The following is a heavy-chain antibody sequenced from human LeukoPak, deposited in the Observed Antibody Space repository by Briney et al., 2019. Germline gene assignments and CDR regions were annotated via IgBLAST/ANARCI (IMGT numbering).Heavy chain of an antibody. CDR3: AKDFGGYSYGELDY. Sequence: RTGGSLRLSCVASGFTFSSYAMSWVRQAPGKGLEWVSVISDSGGSTFYADSVKGRFTISRDNSKNTLYLQMNSLRAEDTAVYYCAKDFGGYSYGELDYWGQGTLVTVSS. CDR1: GFTFSSYA. CDR2: ISDSGGST. V-gene: IGHV3-23*01. J-gene: IGHJ4*02. D-gene: IGHD5-18*01.